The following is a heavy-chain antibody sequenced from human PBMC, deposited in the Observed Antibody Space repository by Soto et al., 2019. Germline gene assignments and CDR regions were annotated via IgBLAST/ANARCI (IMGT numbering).Heavy chain of an antibody. CDR3: ATPAPKPYYYYGMDG. Sequence: SETLSLTCTVSGGSISSSSYSWGWIRQPPGKGLERIGCLYYSGSTSYNPSFKSRVTISVDTSKNQFSLKLSSVTAADTAVYYCATPAPKPYYYYGMDGWGQGTTVTVSS. J-gene: IGHJ6*02. CDR1: GGSISSSSYS. CDR2: LYYSGST. V-gene: IGHV4-39*01.